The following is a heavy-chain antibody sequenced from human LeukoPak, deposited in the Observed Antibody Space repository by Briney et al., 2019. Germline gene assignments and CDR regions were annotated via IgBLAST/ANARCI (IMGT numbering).Heavy chain of an antibody. CDR1: GGSISSYY. Sequence: SETLSLTCTVSGGSISSYYWSWIRQPPGKGLEWIGYIYYSGSTSYNPSLKSRVTISVDTSKNQFSLKLSSVTAADTAVYYCARSNPNLRGGDAFDXXXXGTMVTVSS. CDR3: ARSNPNLRGGDAFDX. V-gene: IGHV4-59*08. D-gene: IGHD4-17*01. J-gene: IGHJ3*02. CDR2: IYYSGST.